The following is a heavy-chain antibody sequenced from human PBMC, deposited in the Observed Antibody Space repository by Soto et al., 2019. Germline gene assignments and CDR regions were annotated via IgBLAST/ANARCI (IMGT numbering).Heavy chain of an antibody. CDR2: IWYDGSNK. CDR3: ARRPYYDFWSGYYGDWFDP. CDR1: GFTFSSYG. J-gene: IGHJ5*02. Sequence: GGSLRLSCAASGFTFSSYGMHWVRQAPGKELEWVAVIWYDGSNKYYADSVKGRFTISRDNSKNTLYLQMNSLRAEDTAVYYCARRPYYDFWSGYYGDWFDPWGQGTLVTVSS. D-gene: IGHD3-3*01. V-gene: IGHV3-33*01.